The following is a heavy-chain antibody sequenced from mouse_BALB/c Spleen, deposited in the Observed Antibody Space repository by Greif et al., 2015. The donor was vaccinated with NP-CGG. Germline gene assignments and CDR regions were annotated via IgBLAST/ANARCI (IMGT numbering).Heavy chain of an antibody. CDR3: TRVFAY. CDR1: GYTFTSYY. Sequence: QVQLQQSGAELVRPGASVKLSCKASGYTFTSYYMYWVKQRPGQGLEWIGEINPSNGGTNFNEKFKSKATLTVDKSSSTAYMQHGSLTSGDAAVYYCTRVFAYWGERTLVAVSA. V-gene: IGHV1S81*02. CDR2: INPSNGGT. J-gene: IGHJ3*01.